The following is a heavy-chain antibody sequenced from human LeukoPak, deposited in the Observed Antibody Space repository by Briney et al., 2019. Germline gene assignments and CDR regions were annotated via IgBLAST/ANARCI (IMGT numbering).Heavy chain of an antibody. J-gene: IGHJ4*02. Sequence: SETLSLTCTVSGGSISSYYWSWIRQPPGKGLEWIGYIDYSGSTKYNPSLKSRVNISVGTSKNQFSLKLSSVTAADTAVYYCAGASFGELLGYWGQGTLVTVSS. D-gene: IGHD3-10*01. CDR2: IDYSGST. V-gene: IGHV4-59*08. CDR1: GGSISSYY. CDR3: AGASFGELLGY.